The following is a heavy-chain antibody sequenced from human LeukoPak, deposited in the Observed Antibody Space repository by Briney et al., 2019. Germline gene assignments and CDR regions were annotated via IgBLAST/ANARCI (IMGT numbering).Heavy chain of an antibody. V-gene: IGHV3-23*01. CDR2: ISASGGST. CDR1: GVIFNNCA. CDR3: AKHAGTTRQTKDY. D-gene: IGHD1-1*01. Sequence: PGGSLRLSCAVSGVIFNNCAMSWVRQAPGRGLEWVSVISASGGSTYYADSVKGRFTISRDNSNNRLYLEMNSLRAEDTAVYYCAKHAGTTRQTKDYWGQGTLVTVSS. J-gene: IGHJ4*02.